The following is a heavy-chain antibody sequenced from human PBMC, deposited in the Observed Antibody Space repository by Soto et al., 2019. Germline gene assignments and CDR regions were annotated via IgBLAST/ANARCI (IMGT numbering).Heavy chain of an antibody. J-gene: IGHJ6*02. D-gene: IGHD3-10*01. Sequence: GGSLRLSCAASGFTFSSYEINWVRQAPGKGLEWVSYISSSGSTIYYADSVKGRFTISRDNAKNSLYLQMNSLRAEDTAVYYCARHTSGYGMGVWGQGTTVTVSS. CDR1: GFTFSSYE. CDR2: ISSSGSTI. V-gene: IGHV3-48*03. CDR3: ARHTSGYGMGV.